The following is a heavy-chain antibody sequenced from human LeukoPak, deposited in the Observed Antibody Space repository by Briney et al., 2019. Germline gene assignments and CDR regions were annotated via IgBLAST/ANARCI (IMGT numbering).Heavy chain of an antibody. J-gene: IGHJ4*02. V-gene: IGHV3-30-3*01. CDR2: ISYDGSNK. CDR3: ALSGSYYLYYFDY. D-gene: IGHD1-26*01. CDR1: GFTFSSYA. Sequence: GGSLRPSCAASGFTFSSYAMHLVRQAAGKGLEWVAVISYDGSNKYYADSVKGRFTISRDNSKNTLYLQMNSLRAEDTAVYYCALSGSYYLYYFDYWGQGTLVTVSS.